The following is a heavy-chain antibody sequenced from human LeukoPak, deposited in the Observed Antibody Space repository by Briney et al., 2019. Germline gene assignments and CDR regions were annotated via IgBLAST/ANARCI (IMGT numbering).Heavy chain of an antibody. J-gene: IGHJ4*02. D-gene: IGHD1-1*01. CDR3: TKGIATEDYRFIF. Sequence: PGGSLRLSCTASGFTFSTYGTHWVRQAPGKGLEWVAFIQSDGGNQYYADSVKGRFTISRDNSKNTLYLQMNGLRPDDTAVYYCTKGIATEDYRFIFWGQGALVTVSS. V-gene: IGHV3-30*02. CDR1: GFTFSTYG. CDR2: IQSDGGNQ.